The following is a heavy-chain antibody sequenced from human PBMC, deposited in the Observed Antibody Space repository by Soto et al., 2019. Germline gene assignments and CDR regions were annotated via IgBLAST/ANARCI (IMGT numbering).Heavy chain of an antibody. V-gene: IGHV3-23*01. Sequence: EVQLLESGGGLVQPGGSLRLSCAASGFTFSSYAMSWVRQAPGKGLEWVSAISGSGGSTYYADSVKGRFTISRDNSKNTLYLQMNGLRAEDTAVYYCAKIVATIDHGIYGMDVWGQGTTVTVSS. J-gene: IGHJ6*02. CDR3: AKIVATIDHGIYGMDV. CDR1: GFTFSSYA. D-gene: IGHD5-12*01. CDR2: ISGSGGST.